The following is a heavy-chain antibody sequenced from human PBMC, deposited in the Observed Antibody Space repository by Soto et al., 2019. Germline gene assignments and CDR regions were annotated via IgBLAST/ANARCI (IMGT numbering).Heavy chain of an antibody. Sequence: SQTLSLTCPISGDSVSSNTAAWNWIRSSPSRGLEWLGRTYYRSNWRHDYAVSVKSRITVNPDTSKNHFSLQLNSVTPDDTAVYYCARGVAGSGFDLWGQGTLVTVS. V-gene: IGHV6-1*01. CDR2: TYYRSNWRH. D-gene: IGHD6-19*01. CDR1: GDSVSSNTAA. CDR3: ARGVAGSGFDL. J-gene: IGHJ4*02.